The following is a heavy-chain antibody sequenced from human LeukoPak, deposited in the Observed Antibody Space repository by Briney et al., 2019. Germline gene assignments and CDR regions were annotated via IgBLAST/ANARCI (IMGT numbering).Heavy chain of an antibody. CDR1: GFNFKTYG. J-gene: IGHJ4*02. V-gene: IGHV3-30*02. CDR2: TRYEGNNK. CDR3: AKLGDYYDSSGFLPFDY. D-gene: IGHD3-22*01. Sequence: GGSLRLSCAASGFNFKTYGMHWVRQAPGKGLEWVAFTRYEGNNKYYADSMKGRFTISRDNSKNTLYLQMNSLRAEDTAVYYCAKLGDYYDSSGFLPFDYWGQGTLVTVSS.